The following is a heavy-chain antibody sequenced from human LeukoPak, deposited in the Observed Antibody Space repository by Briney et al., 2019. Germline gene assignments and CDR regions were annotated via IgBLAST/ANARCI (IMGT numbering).Heavy chain of an antibody. Sequence: PGGSLRLSCAASGLTFSSYAMSWVRQAPGKGLEWVSAISGSGGSTYYADSVKGRFTISRDNSKNTLYLQMNSLRAEDTAVYYCAKVPRGGSENWFDPWGQGTLVTVSS. J-gene: IGHJ5*02. CDR2: ISGSGGST. CDR1: GLTFSSYA. V-gene: IGHV3-23*01. CDR3: AKVPRGGSENWFDP. D-gene: IGHD6-25*01.